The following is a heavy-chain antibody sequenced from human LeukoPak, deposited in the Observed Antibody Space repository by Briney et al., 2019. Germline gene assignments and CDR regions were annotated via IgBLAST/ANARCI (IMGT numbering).Heavy chain of an antibody. D-gene: IGHD2-2*03. CDR2: INWNGGST. Sequence: PGGSLRLSCAVSGFTFDDYGMSWVRQAPGKGLEWVSGINWNGGSTGYADSVKGRFTISRDNAKNSLYLQMNSLRAEDPALYYCARDLDGQSDYWGQGTLVTVSS. V-gene: IGHV3-20*04. CDR3: ARDLDGQSDY. J-gene: IGHJ4*02. CDR1: GFTFDDYG.